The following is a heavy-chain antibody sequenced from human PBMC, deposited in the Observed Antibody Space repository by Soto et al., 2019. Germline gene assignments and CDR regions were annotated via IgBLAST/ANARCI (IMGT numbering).Heavy chain of an antibody. CDR3: AKGNSLSTGLVLDT. Sequence: PGGSLRLSCAASGFTFRSYAMNWVRQAPGKGLEWVSAISGSGGSTYYADSVKGRFTISRDSSKNTLYLQMNSLRAEDTAVYYCAKGNSLSTGLVLDTWGQGTTVS. D-gene: IGHD1-7*01. J-gene: IGHJ3*02. CDR1: GFTFRSYA. CDR2: ISGSGGST. V-gene: IGHV3-23*01.